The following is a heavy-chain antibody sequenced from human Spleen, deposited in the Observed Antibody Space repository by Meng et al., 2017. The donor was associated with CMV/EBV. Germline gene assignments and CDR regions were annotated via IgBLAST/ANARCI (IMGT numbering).Heavy chain of an antibody. Sequence: GGSLRLSCAASGFTFSSYAMHWVRQAPGKGLEWVAFISNDGKYKYYADSVKGRFTISRDNSKNTLNLEMNSLRREDTAVYHCARAGAGSSSWYSIDYWGQGTLVTVSS. J-gene: IGHJ4*02. D-gene: IGHD6-13*01. V-gene: IGHV3-30*04. CDR1: GFTFSSYA. CDR2: ISNDGKYK. CDR3: ARAGAGSSSWYSIDY.